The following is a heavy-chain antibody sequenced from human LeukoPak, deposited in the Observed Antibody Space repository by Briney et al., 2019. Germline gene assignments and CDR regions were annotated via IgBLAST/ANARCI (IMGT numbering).Heavy chain of an antibody. Sequence: ASVKVSCKVSGYTLTELSMHWVRQAPGKGLEWMGGFDPEDGETIYAQKFQGRVTMTEDTSTDTAYMELSSLRSEDTAVYYCATRPTYWGIAVAAAGEGVYFDYWGQETLVTVSS. D-gene: IGHD6-19*01. V-gene: IGHV1-24*01. CDR1: GYTLTELS. CDR2: FDPEDGET. CDR3: ATRPTYWGIAVAAAGEGVYFDY. J-gene: IGHJ4*02.